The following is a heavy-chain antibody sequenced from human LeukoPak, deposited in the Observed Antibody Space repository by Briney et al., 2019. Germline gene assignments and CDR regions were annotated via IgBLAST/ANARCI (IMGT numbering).Heavy chain of an antibody. Sequence: SDTLSLTCTVSGASISSTSNYWGCIRQPPGKGLEWIRSTYYRGTTYYNPSLNSLATISVDTTNNQFSLRHRSAPAADTAIYFCARGRVSSITWYSTYYDDIYRDVCGKGATVTVSS. J-gene: IGHJ6*03. CDR1: GASISSTSNY. D-gene: IGHD4-17*01. V-gene: IGHV4-39*07. CDR2: TYYRGTT. CDR3: ARGRVSSITWYSTYYDDIYRDV.